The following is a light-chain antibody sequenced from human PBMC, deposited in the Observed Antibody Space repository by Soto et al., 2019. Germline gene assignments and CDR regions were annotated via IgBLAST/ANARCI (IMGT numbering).Light chain of an antibody. CDR2: GAS. V-gene: IGKV3-20*01. J-gene: IGKJ1*01. CDR3: QQYGSSRTWT. CDR1: QSVSSSY. Sequence: EIVLTQSPGTLSLSPGERATLSCRASQSVSSSYLAWYQQKPGQAPRLLIYGASSRATGIPDMFSGSGSGTDFTITIIRLEPEDFAVYYCQQYGSSRTWTFGQGTKVDI.